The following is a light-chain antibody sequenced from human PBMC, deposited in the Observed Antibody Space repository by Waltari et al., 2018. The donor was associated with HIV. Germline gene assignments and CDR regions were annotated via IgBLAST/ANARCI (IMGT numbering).Light chain of an antibody. Sequence: DIQMTQSPSSLSASVAARVTISCRSSQNINSYLNWYQQKAGSAPQLLIYGALNLHTWAPRRFSARGSGTDFTLTITSLQPEDFATYFCQQSYNVPVTFGGGTKVEV. V-gene: IGKV1-39*01. J-gene: IGKJ4*01. CDR3: QQSYNVPVT. CDR2: GAL. CDR1: QNINSY.